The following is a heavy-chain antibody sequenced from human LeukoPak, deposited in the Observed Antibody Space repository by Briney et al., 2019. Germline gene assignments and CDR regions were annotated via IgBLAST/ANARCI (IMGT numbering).Heavy chain of an antibody. Sequence: SETLSLTCTVSGGSISSGSYYWSWIRQPAGKGLEWIGRIYTSGSTNYNPSLKSRVTMSVDTSKNQFSLKLSSVTAADTAVYYCARVYDFWSFDYWGQGTLVTVSS. CDR1: GGSISSGSYY. J-gene: IGHJ4*02. D-gene: IGHD3-3*01. V-gene: IGHV4-61*02. CDR2: IYTSGST. CDR3: ARVYDFWSFDY.